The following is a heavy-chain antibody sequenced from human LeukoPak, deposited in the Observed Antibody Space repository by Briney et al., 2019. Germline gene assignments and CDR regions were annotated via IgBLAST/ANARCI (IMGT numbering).Heavy chain of an antibody. CDR3: ARGGYCSSTSCYRYWFDP. Sequence: SETLSLTCAVSGVSFSGYYWSWIRQPPGKGLEWIGEINRSGSTNYNPSLKRRVTISLDTSTNQFSLQLSSVTAADTAVYYCARGGYCSSTSCYRYWFDPWGQGTLVTVSS. CDR2: INRSGST. V-gene: IGHV4-34*01. J-gene: IGHJ5*02. CDR1: GVSFSGYY. D-gene: IGHD2-2*01.